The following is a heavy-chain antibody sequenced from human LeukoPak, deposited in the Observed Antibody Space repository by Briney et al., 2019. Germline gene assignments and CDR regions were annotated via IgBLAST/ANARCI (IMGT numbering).Heavy chain of an antibody. CDR2: IGGSGGST. V-gene: IGHV3-23*01. CDR1: GFTFSRFA. Sequence: PGGSLRLSCAASGFTFSRFAVSWVRQAPGKGLEWVSAIGGSGGSTYYADSVKGRFTISRDNSKNTLYLQMNSLRAEDTAVYYCAKDTYCGGDCFPQDAFDIWGQGTMVTVSS. CDR3: AKDTYCGGDCFPQDAFDI. J-gene: IGHJ3*02. D-gene: IGHD2-21*01.